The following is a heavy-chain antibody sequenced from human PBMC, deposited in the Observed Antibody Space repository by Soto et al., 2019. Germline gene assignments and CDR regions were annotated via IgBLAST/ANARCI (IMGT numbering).Heavy chain of an antibody. CDR2: IWPDDSDT. CDR1: GYSFTSYW. V-gene: IGHV5-51*07. D-gene: IGHD6-19*01. Sequence: GESLKISCKGSGYSFTSYWIGWVHQMPGEGLEWMGIIWPDDSDTRYSPSFQGQITISVDKSISTAYLQWSSLKASDTAIYYCVRAGTASGWYSRRLNWFDPWGQGTLVTVSS. J-gene: IGHJ5*02. CDR3: VRAGTASGWYSRRLNWFDP.